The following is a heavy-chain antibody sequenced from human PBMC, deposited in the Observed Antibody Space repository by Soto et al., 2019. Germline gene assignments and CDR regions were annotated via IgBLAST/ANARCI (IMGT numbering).Heavy chain of an antibody. J-gene: IGHJ6*02. CDR3: AKGGGADIVVVPAAIPRYYGMDV. CDR2: ISWNSGSI. Sequence: GGSLRLSCAASGFTFDDYAMHWVRQAPGKGLEWVSGISWNSGSIGYADSVKGRFTISRDNAKNSLYLQMNSLRAEDTALYYCAKGGGADIVVVPAAIPRYYGMDVWGQGTTVTVSS. D-gene: IGHD2-2*02. V-gene: IGHV3-9*01. CDR1: GFTFDDYA.